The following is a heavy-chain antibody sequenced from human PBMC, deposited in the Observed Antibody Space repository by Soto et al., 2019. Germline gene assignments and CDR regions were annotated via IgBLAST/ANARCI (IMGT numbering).Heavy chain of an antibody. V-gene: IGHV1-8*01. CDR3: ARVRASSSYDYMDV. CDR2: MKPNSGNT. Sequence: QVQLVQSGAEVKKPGASVKVSCKASGYTFTSYDINWVRQATGQGLEWMGWMKPNSGNTGYAQKFQGRVTMTRNTSISTAYMELSRLRSEDTAVYYCARVRASSSYDYMDVWGKGTTVTVSS. D-gene: IGHD3-10*01. CDR1: GYTFTSYD. J-gene: IGHJ6*03.